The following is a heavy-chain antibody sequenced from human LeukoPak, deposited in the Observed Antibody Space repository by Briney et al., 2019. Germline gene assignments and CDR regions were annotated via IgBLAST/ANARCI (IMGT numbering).Heavy chain of an antibody. Sequence: SETLSLTCTVSGGSITNTNYYWGWIRQPPGKGLEWIGNIYYSGSPNYNPSLKSRVTISVDTSKNQFSLKLSSVTAADTAVYYCARGPTDGSIDYWGQGTLVTVSS. D-gene: IGHD1-26*01. CDR2: IYYSGSP. CDR1: GGSITNTNYY. J-gene: IGHJ4*02. CDR3: ARGPTDGSIDY. V-gene: IGHV4-39*07.